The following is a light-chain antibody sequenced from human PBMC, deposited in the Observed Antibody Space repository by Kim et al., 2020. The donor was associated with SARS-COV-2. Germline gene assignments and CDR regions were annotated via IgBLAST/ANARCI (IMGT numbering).Light chain of an antibody. CDR1: FSNIGSGHD. J-gene: IGLJ1*01. CDR2: INS. Sequence: QSVLTQPPSVSGAPGQRVTISCTGSFSNIGSGHDVHWYQQLPGTAPKLLIYINSNRPSGVPDRFSGSKSGTSASLAITGLQAVDEADYYCQSYDSSLSGYVFGAGTKVTVL. CDR3: QSYDSSLSGYV. V-gene: IGLV1-40*01.